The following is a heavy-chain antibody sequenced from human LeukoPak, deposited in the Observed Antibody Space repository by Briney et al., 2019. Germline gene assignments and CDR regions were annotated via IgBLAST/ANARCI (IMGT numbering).Heavy chain of an antibody. CDR1: GFTFDDYA. J-gene: IGHJ3*02. D-gene: IGHD3-10*01. Sequence: GGSLRLSCAASGFTFDDYAMHWVRQAPGKGLEWVSLISWDGGSTYYADSVKGRFTISRDNSKNSLYLQMNSLRAEDTALYYCAKGSGGVPISRGNAFDIWGQGTMVTVSS. CDR2: ISWDGGST. V-gene: IGHV3-43D*03. CDR3: AKGSGGVPISRGNAFDI.